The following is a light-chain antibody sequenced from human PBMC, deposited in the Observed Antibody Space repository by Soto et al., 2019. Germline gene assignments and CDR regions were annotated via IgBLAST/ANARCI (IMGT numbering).Light chain of an antibody. CDR1: QSVSSSY. CDR3: HQYGSSPLT. CDR2: GAS. Sequence: DIVLTQSPCTLSLSPGERATLSCRASQSVSSSYLAWYQQKPGQAPRLLIYGASSRATGIPDRFSGSGSGTDFTLTISRLEPEDFAVYYCHQYGSSPLTFGGGTKVEIK. V-gene: IGKV3-20*01. J-gene: IGKJ4*01.